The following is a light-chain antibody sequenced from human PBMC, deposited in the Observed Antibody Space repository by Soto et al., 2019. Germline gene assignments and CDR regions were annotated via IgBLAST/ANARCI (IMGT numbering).Light chain of an antibody. CDR1: SSDVGAYNH. CDR3: SSYATSSGV. CDR2: DVN. V-gene: IGLV2-14*03. Sequence: QSALTQPASVSGSPGQSIAISCTGTSSDVGAYNHVSWYQQHPGKAPKLMIYDVNSRPSGVSDRFSGSKSGNTASLTISGLQAEDEADYCCSSYATSSGVFGGGTKLTVL. J-gene: IGLJ3*02.